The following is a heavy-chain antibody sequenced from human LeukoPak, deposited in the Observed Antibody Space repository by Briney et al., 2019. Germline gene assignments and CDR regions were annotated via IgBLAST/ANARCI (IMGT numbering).Heavy chain of an antibody. D-gene: IGHD3-10*01. CDR2: IYYSGST. V-gene: IGHV4-59*01. CDR3: ARDSGVRVFDY. J-gene: IGHJ4*02. Sequence: PSETLSLTCTVSGGSISSYYWSWIRQPPGKGLEWIGYIYYSGSTNYNPSLKSRVTILVDTSKNQFSLKLSSVTAADTAVYYCARDSGVRVFDYWGQGTLVTVSS. CDR1: GGSISSYY.